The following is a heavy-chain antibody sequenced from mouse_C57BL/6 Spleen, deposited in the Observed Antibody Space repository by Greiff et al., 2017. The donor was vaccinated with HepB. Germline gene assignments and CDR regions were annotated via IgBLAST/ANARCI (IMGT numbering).Heavy chain of an antibody. V-gene: IGHV5-4*01. CDR3: ARGYDYDVGWYFDV. Sequence: EVHLVESGGGLVKPGGSLKLSCAASGFTFSSYAMSWVRQTPEKRLEWVATISDGGSYTYYPDNVKGRFTISRDNAKNNLYLQMSHLKSEDTAMYYWARGYDYDVGWYFDVWGTGTTVTVSS. CDR2: ISDGGSYT. CDR1: GFTFSSYA. J-gene: IGHJ1*03. D-gene: IGHD2-4*01.